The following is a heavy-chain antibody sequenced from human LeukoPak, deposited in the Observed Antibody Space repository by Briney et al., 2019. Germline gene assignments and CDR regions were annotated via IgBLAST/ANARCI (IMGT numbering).Heavy chain of an antibody. CDR2: IIPLLPTT. CDR1: GGRFTSNA. CDR3: ARVEGGGGSLDL. Sequence: SVKVSCKASGGRFTSNAITWVRQAPGQGLEWMGRIIPLLPTTIYAQKFRDRVTITADRSTGTAYMELGSLRSDDTAVYYCARVEGGGGSLDLWGQGTMVTVSS. D-gene: IGHD3-16*01. J-gene: IGHJ3*01. V-gene: IGHV1-69*04.